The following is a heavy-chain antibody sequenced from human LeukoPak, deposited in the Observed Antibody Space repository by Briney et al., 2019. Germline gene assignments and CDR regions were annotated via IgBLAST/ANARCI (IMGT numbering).Heavy chain of an antibody. Sequence: GGSLRLSCAASGFTVSSNYMSWVRQAPGKGLEWVSVIYSGGSTYYADSVKGRFTISRDNSKNTLYLQMNSLRAEDTALYYCAKSNNDTIGGAFDVWGQGTMVIVSS. CDR3: AKSNNDTIGGAFDV. CDR2: IYSGGST. CDR1: GFTVSSNY. J-gene: IGHJ3*01. V-gene: IGHV3-53*05. D-gene: IGHD3-16*01.